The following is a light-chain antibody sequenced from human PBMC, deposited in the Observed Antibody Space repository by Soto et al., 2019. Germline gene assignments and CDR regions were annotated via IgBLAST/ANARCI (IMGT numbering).Light chain of an antibody. CDR1: QSVSNNY. CDR2: GAS. V-gene: IGKV3D-20*02. Sequence: EIVLTRSPGTLSLSPGERATLSCRASQSVSNNYLAWYQQKPGQAPRRLIYGASSRATGIPDRFTGGGSGTDFTLTISRLEPEDFAVYYCQQRSNWPRTFGQGTKVDIK. CDR3: QQRSNWPRT. J-gene: IGKJ1*01.